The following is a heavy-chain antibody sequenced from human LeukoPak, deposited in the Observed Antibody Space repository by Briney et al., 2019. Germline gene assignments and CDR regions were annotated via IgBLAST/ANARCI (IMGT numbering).Heavy chain of an antibody. J-gene: IGHJ4*02. D-gene: IGHD3-22*01. Sequence: GGSLRLSCAASGFTFDDYGMSWARQAPGKGLEWVSGINWNGGSTGYADSVKGRFTISRDNAKNSLYLQMNSLRAEDTALYYCAREGNPTYYYDSSGYYYVDYFDYWGQGTLVTVSP. CDR1: GFTFDDYG. CDR2: INWNGGST. V-gene: IGHV3-20*04. CDR3: AREGNPTYYYDSSGYYYVDYFDY.